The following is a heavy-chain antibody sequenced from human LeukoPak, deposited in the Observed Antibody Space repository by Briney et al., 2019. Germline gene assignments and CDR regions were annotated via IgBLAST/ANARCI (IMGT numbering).Heavy chain of an antibody. D-gene: IGHD3-16*01. J-gene: IGHJ4*02. CDR1: GFTFSRYG. V-gene: IGHV3-33*01. CDR2: IWFEGSNS. Sequence: GVAVRLSCAASGFTFSRYGMHWVRQAPGKGLDGVAVIWFEGSNSNYVDSVNGRFPISRDHFKITVYLQMNRLTADHTAVSYCARALGFSPSSAYAFDYWGQGTRATVSS. CDR3: ARALGFSPSSAYAFDY.